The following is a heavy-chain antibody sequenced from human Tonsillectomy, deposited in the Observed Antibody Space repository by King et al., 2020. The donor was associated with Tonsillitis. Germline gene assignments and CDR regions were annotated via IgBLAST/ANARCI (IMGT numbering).Heavy chain of an antibody. CDR2: IYYSGST. CDR1: GGSISSSSYY. D-gene: IGHD5-18*01. CDR3: ARHGDMYTGIVFFDY. J-gene: IGHJ4*02. Sequence: QLQESGPGLVKPSETLSLTCTVSGGSISSSSYYWGWIRQPPGKGLEWIGSIYYSGSTYYNPSLKSRDTISVDTSKNQFSLKLRSVTAADTAVYYCARHGDMYTGIVFFDYGGQGTLGTVSS. V-gene: IGHV4-39*07.